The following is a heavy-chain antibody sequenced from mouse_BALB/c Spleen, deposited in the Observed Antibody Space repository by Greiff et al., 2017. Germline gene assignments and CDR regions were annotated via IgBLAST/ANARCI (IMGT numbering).Heavy chain of an antibody. CDR1: GYTFTSYW. V-gene: IGHV1S81*02. D-gene: IGHD2-2*01. CDR3: ARRGIYYGYDEVWFAY. J-gene: IGHJ3*01. Sequence: VQLQQPGAELVKPGASVKLSCKASGYTFTSYWMHWVKQRPGQGLEWIGEINPSNGRTNYNEKFKSKATLTVDKSSSTAYMQLSSLTSEDSAVYYCARRGIYYGYDEVWFAYWGQGTLVTVSA. CDR2: INPSNGRT.